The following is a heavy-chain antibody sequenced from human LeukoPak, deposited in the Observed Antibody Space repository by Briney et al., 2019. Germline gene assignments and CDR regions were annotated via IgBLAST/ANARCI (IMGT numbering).Heavy chain of an antibody. CDR1: GFTFNTYS. CDR3: ARDAGIAAAGPLFDY. CDR2: ISSSSSYI. D-gene: IGHD6-13*01. J-gene: IGHJ4*02. V-gene: IGHV3-21*01. Sequence: PGGSLRLSCAASGFTFNTYSMNWVRQAPGKGLEWVSSISSSSSYIYYADSVKGRFTISRDNAKNSLYLQMNSLRAEDTAVYYCARDAGIAAAGPLFDYWGQGTLVTVSS.